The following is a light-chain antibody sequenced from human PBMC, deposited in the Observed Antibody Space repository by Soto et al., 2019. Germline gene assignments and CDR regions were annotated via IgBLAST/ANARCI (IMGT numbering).Light chain of an antibody. Sequence: DIQMTQSPSSLSAAIGDRVTITCRASQSIKNYLNWYQHKPGAAPKLLIFGASNLESGVPSRFSGSGSGTDFTLSISSLQPEDFATYYCQQGYSTTPITFGQGTRVEIK. CDR1: QSIKNY. CDR3: QQGYSTTPIT. J-gene: IGKJ5*01. V-gene: IGKV1-39*01. CDR2: GAS.